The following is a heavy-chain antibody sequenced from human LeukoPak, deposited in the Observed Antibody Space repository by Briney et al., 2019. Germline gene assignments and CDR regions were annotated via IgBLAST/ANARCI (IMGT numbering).Heavy chain of an antibody. CDR2: INHSGST. Sequence: PSETLSLTCAVYGGSFSGYYWSWIRQPPGKGLEWIGEINHSGSTNYNPSLKSRVTISVDTSKNQFSLKLSSVTAADTAVYYCARTAFEIWGQGTMVTVSS. CDR1: GGSFSGYY. CDR3: ARTAFEI. J-gene: IGHJ3*02. V-gene: IGHV4-34*01.